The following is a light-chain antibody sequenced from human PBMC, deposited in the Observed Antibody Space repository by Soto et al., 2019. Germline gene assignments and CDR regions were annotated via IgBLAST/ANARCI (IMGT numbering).Light chain of an antibody. V-gene: IGKV1-5*01. CDR2: EAS. Sequence: DIQMTQSPSTLSASVGDRVSITCRTSQSITTWLAWYQQKPGKASTVLIYEASSLERGVPSRFSGSGSETEFTLTINSLQPDNFAKYYCLPSHSYHTFGQGTKLEMK. CDR1: QSITTW. J-gene: IGKJ2*01. CDR3: LPSHSYHT.